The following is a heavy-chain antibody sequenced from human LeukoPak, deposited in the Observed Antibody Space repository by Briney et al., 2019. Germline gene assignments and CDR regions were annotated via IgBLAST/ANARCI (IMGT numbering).Heavy chain of an antibody. V-gene: IGHV4-59*01. CDR2: IYYSGST. D-gene: IGHD5-12*01. CDR1: GGPISSYY. Sequence: SETLSLTCTVSGGPISSYYWSWIRQPPGKGLEWIGYIYYSGSTNYNPSLKSRVTISVDSSKNQFSLKLSSVTAADTAVYYCARGVRGGYDYYYYYMDVWGKGTTVTVSS. CDR3: ARGVRGGYDYYYYYMDV. J-gene: IGHJ6*03.